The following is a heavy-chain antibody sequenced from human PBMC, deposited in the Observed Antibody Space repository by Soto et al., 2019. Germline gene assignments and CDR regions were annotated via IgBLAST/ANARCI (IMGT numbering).Heavy chain of an antibody. Sequence: GGSLRLSCAASGFTFSDYSMTWVRQAPGKGLEWVSSIIMSSGYKYYADSVKGRFTISRDNAKNSLFLQMNSLRAEDTAVYYCARFVGFGELYWGLGTLVTVSS. J-gene: IGHJ4*02. V-gene: IGHV3-21*01. D-gene: IGHD3-10*01. CDR3: ARFVGFGELY. CDR1: GFTFSDYS. CDR2: IIMSSGYK.